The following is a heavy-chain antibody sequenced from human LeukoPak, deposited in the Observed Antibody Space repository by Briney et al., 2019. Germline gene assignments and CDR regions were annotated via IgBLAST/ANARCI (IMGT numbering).Heavy chain of an antibody. J-gene: IGHJ3*02. CDR1: GFIFSSYA. D-gene: IGHD4-17*01. Sequence: HPGGSLRLSCAASGFIFSSYAMPWVRQAPGKGLEWVAVISYDGSNKYYADAVKGRFTISRDNSKNTLYLQMGSLRAEDMAVYYCARGLYDYGEGPRAFDIWGQGTMVTVSS. CDR3: ARGLYDYGEGPRAFDI. V-gene: IGHV3-30*14. CDR2: ISYDGSNK.